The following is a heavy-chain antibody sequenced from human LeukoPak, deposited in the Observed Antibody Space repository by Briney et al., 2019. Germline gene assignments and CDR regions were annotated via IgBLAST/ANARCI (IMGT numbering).Heavy chain of an antibody. V-gene: IGHV3-74*01. CDR1: GFTFSNYW. D-gene: IGHD1-26*01. J-gene: IGHJ6*03. Sequence: GGSLRLSCAASGFTFSNYWMHWVRQAPGKGLVWVSRINSDGSSTSYADSVKGRFTISRHNAKNTLYLKMNSLRAEDTAVYYCARVSSGSYFGYYYYYMDVWGKGTTVTVSS. CDR2: INSDGSST. CDR3: ARVSSGSYFGYYYYYMDV.